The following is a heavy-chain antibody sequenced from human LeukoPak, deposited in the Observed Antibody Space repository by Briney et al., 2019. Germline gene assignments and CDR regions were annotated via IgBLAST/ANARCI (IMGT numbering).Heavy chain of an antibody. D-gene: IGHD3-10*01. CDR3: ARDRTLLWFGDYYYYMDV. Sequence: GGSLRLSCAASGFTFSCYAMHWVRQAPGKGLEWVADISYDGSNKYYADSVKGRFTISRDNSKNTLYLQMNSLRAEDTAVYYCARDRTLLWFGDYYYYMDVWGKGTTVTVSS. J-gene: IGHJ6*03. CDR2: ISYDGSNK. CDR1: GFTFSCYA. V-gene: IGHV3-30*04.